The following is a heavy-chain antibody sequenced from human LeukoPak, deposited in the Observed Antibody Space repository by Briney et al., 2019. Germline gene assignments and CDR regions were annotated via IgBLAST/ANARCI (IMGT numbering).Heavy chain of an antibody. Sequence: PGGSLRLSCAASGFTFSTYWMNWFRQTPEKGLEWMAKIKADGGEKDHVASVKGRFTISRDNAKNSLYLQMNSLRVEDTAVYYCARGGAARPDFWGQGTLVTVSS. CDR3: ARGGAARPDF. CDR1: GFTFSTYW. D-gene: IGHD6-6*01. J-gene: IGHJ4*02. CDR2: IKADGGEK. V-gene: IGHV3-7*01.